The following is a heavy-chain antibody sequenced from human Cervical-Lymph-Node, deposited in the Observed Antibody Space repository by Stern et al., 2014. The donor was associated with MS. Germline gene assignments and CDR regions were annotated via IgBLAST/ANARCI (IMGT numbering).Heavy chain of an antibody. CDR1: GFTFSSYG. D-gene: IGHD3-10*01. CDR3: VKRGITEVRGVRLGDY. CDR2: ISYDGSDT. Sequence: QVQLMQSGGGVVQPVRSLRLTCTVSGFTFSSYGMHWVRQAPGKGLEWGSVISYDGSDTYYAESVKGRFTISRDNSKNTLYLEMRSLRPEDTAVYYCVKRGITEVRGVRLGDYWGPGTLVIVSS. J-gene: IGHJ4*02. V-gene: IGHV3-30*18.